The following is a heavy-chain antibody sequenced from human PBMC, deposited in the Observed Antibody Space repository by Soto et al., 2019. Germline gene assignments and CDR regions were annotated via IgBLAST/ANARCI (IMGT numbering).Heavy chain of an antibody. Sequence: GASVKVSCKASGYTFTSYAMHWVRQAPGQRLEWMGWINAGNGNTKYSQKFQGRVTITRDTSASTAYMELSSLRSEDTAVYYCASEGIFLATVTGSGMDVWGQGTTVTVSS. V-gene: IGHV1-3*01. CDR3: ASEGIFLATVTGSGMDV. CDR1: GYTFTSYA. CDR2: INAGNGNT. D-gene: IGHD4-4*01. J-gene: IGHJ6*02.